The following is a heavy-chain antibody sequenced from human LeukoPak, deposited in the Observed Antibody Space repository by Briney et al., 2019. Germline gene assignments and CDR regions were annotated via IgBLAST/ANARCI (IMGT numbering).Heavy chain of an antibody. D-gene: IGHD5-12*01. V-gene: IGHV4-34*01. CDR2: INHSGST. J-gene: IGHJ4*02. Sequence: SETLSLTCAVYGGSFSGYYWSWIRQPPGKGLEWIGEINHSGSTNYNPSLKSRVTISVDTSKNQFSLKLCSVTAADTAVYYCARGGYSGYGIEFDYWGQGTLVTVSS. CDR1: GGSFSGYY. CDR3: ARGGYSGYGIEFDY.